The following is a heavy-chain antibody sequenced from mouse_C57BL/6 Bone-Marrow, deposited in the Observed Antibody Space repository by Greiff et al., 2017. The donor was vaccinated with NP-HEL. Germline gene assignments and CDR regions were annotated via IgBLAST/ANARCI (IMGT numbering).Heavy chain of an antibody. D-gene: IGHD2-2*01. J-gene: IGHJ3*01. Sequence: QVQLKESGAELARPGASVKLSCKASGYTFTSYGISWVKQRTGQGLEWIGEIYPRSGNTYYNEKFKGKATLTADKSSSTAYMELRSLTSEDSAVYFCARSGGYDPFAYWGQGTLVTVSA. V-gene: IGHV1-81*01. CDR3: ARSGGYDPFAY. CDR2: IYPRSGNT. CDR1: GYTFTSYG.